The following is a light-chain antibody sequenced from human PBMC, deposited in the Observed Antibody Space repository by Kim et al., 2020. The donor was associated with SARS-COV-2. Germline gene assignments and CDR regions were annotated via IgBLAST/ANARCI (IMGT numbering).Light chain of an antibody. CDR3: QQSYSTPRT. J-gene: IGKJ1*01. Sequence: ASVGGRGTITCRASQSISSYLNWYQQKPGKAPKLLIYAASSLQSGVPSRFSGSGSGTDFTLTISSLQPEDFATYYCQQSYSTPRTFGQGTKVDIK. V-gene: IGKV1-39*01. CDR2: AAS. CDR1: QSISSY.